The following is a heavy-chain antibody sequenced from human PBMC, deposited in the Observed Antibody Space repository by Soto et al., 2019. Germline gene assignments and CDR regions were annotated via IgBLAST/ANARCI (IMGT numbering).Heavy chain of an antibody. V-gene: IGHV1-69*12. CDR3: AYCGGDCYLGYNWFDP. CDR1: GGTFSSYA. Sequence: QVQLVQSGAEVKKPGSSVKVSCKASGGTFSSYAISWVRQAPGQGLEWMGGIIPIFGTANYAQKFQGRVTITADESTSTADMELSSLRSEDTAVYYCAYCGGDCYLGYNWFDPWGQGTLVTVSS. J-gene: IGHJ5*02. CDR2: IIPIFGTA. D-gene: IGHD2-21*02.